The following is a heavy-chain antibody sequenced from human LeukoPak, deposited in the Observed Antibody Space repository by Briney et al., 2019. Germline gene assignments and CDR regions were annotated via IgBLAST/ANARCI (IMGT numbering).Heavy chain of an antibody. J-gene: IGHJ4*02. Sequence: PGGSLRLSCAASGFTFSSYGMHWVRQAPGKGLEWVAFIRYDGSNKYYADSVKGRFTISRDNSKNTLYLQMNSLRAEDTAVYYCAKQRQRVKYGSGWNYDYWGQGTLVTVSS. V-gene: IGHV3-30*02. CDR1: GFTFSSYG. D-gene: IGHD6-19*01. CDR2: IRYDGSNK. CDR3: AKQRQRVKYGSGWNYDY.